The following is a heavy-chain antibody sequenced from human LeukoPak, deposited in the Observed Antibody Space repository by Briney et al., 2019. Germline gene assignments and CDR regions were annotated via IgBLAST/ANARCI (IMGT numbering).Heavy chain of an antibody. CDR2: IIPIFGTA. Sequence: ASVKVSCKTSGGTFSSYAISWVRQAPGQGLEWMGGIIPIFGTANYAQKFQGRVTITADESTSTAYMELSSLRSEDTAVYYCVYLGYCSGGSCYSGDFDYWGQGTLVTVSS. V-gene: IGHV1-69*01. CDR3: VYLGYCSGGSCYSGDFDY. D-gene: IGHD2-15*01. CDR1: GGTFSSYA. J-gene: IGHJ4*02.